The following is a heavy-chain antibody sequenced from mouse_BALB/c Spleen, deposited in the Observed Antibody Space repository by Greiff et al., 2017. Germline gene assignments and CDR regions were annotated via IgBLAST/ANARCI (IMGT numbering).Heavy chain of an antibody. J-gene: IGHJ1*01. CDR1: GFTFSSYA. D-gene: IGHD1-1*01. Sequence: EVKLVESGGGLVKPGGSLKLSCAASGFTFSSYAMSWVRQSPEKRLEWVAEISSGGSYTYYPDTVTGRFTISRDNAKNTLYLEMSSLRSEDTAMYYCARKDYDYYAPYFDVWGAGTTVTVSS. V-gene: IGHV5-9-4*01. CDR2: ISSGGSYT. CDR3: ARKDYDYYAPYFDV.